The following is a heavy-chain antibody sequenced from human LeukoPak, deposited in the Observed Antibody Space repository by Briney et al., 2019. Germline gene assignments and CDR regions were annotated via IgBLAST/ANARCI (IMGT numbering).Heavy chain of an antibody. D-gene: IGHD1-26*01. CDR1: GFTFSSYA. J-gene: IGHJ4*02. Sequence: GGSLRLSCAASGFTFSSYAMSWVRQARGKGLEWVANIKQDGSEKYYVDSVKGRFTISRDNAKNSLYLQMNSLRAEDTAVYYCASSRYSGSYDYWGQGTLVTVSS. CDR3: ASSRYSGSYDY. CDR2: IKQDGSEK. V-gene: IGHV3-7*01.